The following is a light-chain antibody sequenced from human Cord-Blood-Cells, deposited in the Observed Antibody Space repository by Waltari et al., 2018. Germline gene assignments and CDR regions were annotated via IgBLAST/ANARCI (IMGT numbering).Light chain of an antibody. Sequence: QSALTQPASVSGSPGQSITISCTGTSSDVGGYNYVPWYQQHTGKAPKLMIYDVSKRPSGVSNRFSGSKSGNTASLTISGLQAEDEADYYCSSYTSSSTRVFGGGTKLTVL. J-gene: IGLJ3*02. V-gene: IGLV2-14*01. CDR3: SSYTSSSTRV. CDR1: SSDVGGYNY. CDR2: DVS.